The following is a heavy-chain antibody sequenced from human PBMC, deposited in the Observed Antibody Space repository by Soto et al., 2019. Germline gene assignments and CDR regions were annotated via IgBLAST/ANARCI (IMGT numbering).Heavy chain of an antibody. D-gene: IGHD2-21*02. CDR2: INHSGST. CDR3: ARQLTSVVTQAYFDV. V-gene: IGHV4-34*01. Sequence: SQTLSLTCAVYGGSFSGYYWSWIRQPPGKGLEWIGEINHSGSTNYNPSLKSRVTISVDTSKNQFSLKRSSVTAADTAVYYCARQLTSVVTQAYFDVWCPGSLVTVSS. CDR1: GGSFSGYY. J-gene: IGHJ4*02.